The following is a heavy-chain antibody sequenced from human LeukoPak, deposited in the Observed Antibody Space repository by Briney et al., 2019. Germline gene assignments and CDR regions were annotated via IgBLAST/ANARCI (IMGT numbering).Heavy chain of an antibody. CDR2: ISGSGGHT. D-gene: IGHD5-24*01. V-gene: IGHV3-23*01. CDR3: AKGGAATMRDGYNYYYYYMEV. CDR1: GITFSSHA. Sequence: GGSLRLSCAASGITFSSHAMSWVRQAPGKGLEWVSLISGSGGHTYYGDSVKGRFTISRDNSTNRLYLQMNSLRPEDTAVYYCAKGGAATMRDGYNYYYYYMEVWGRGTTVTISS. J-gene: IGHJ6*03.